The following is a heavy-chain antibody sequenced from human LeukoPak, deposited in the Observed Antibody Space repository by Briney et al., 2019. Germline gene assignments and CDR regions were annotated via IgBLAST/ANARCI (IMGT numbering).Heavy chain of an antibody. CDR2: INHSGST. V-gene: IGHV4-34*01. J-gene: IGHJ6*02. D-gene: IGHD1-26*01. CDR3: ARGGSYFAYSYYYYGMDV. Sequence: PSETLSLTCAVYGGSFSGYYWSWIRQPPGKGLEWIGEINHSGSTNYNPSLKSRVTISVDTSKNQFSLKLSSVPAADTAVYYCARGGSYFAYSYYYYGMDVWGQGTTVTVSS. CDR1: GGSFSGYY.